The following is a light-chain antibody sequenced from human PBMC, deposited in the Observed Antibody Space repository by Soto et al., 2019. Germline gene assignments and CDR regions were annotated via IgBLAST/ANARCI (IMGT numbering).Light chain of an antibody. Sequence: EIVLTQSPGTLSLSPVERATLSFRASQSVSNSYLAWYQQKPGQAPRLLIYGASSRATGIPDRFSGSGSGTDFTLTISRLEPEDFAVYYCQQYGSSPGLTFGGGTKVDIK. CDR3: QQYGSSPGLT. J-gene: IGKJ4*01. V-gene: IGKV3-20*01. CDR2: GAS. CDR1: QSVSNSY.